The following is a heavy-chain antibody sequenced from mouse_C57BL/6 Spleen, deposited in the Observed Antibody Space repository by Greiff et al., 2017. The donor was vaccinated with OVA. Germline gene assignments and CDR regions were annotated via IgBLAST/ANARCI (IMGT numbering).Heavy chain of an antibody. CDR1: GFTFSDAW. Sequence: EVQRVESGGGLVQPGGSMKLSCAASGFTFSDAWMDWVRQSPEKGLEWVAEIRNKANNHATYYAESVKGRFTISRDDSKSSVYLQMNSLRAEDTGIYYCTRGLRPWFAYWGQGTLVTVSA. CDR3: TRGLRPWFAY. V-gene: IGHV6-6*01. D-gene: IGHD2-4*01. J-gene: IGHJ3*01. CDR2: IRNKANNHAT.